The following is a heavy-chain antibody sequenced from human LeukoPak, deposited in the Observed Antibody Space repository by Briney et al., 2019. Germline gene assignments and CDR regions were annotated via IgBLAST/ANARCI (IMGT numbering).Heavy chain of an antibody. CDR1: GFTFDDYG. V-gene: IGHV3-9*01. CDR2: ISWNSGSI. D-gene: IGHD3-22*01. Sequence: GGSRRLSGAASGFTFDDYGMHWVRQAPGKGLEWVSGISWNSGSIGYADSVKGRFTISRDNAKNSLYLQMNSLRTEDTALYYCAKGHYYDSSGYYDYWGQGTLVTVSS. CDR3: AKGHYYDSSGYYDY. J-gene: IGHJ4*02.